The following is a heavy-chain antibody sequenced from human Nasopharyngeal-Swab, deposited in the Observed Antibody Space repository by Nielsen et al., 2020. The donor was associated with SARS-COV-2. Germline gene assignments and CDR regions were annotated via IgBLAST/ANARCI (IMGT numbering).Heavy chain of an antibody. D-gene: IGHD4-11*01. Sequence: SETLSLTCTVSGGSISSGSYYWSWIRQPAGKGLEWIGRIYTSGSTNYNPSLKSRVTISVDTSKNQFSLKLSSVTAADTAVYYCARSDDSDYYHDYWGQGTLVTVSS. CDR2: IYTSGST. J-gene: IGHJ4*02. CDR1: GGSISSGSYY. CDR3: ARSDDSDYYHDY. V-gene: IGHV4-61*02.